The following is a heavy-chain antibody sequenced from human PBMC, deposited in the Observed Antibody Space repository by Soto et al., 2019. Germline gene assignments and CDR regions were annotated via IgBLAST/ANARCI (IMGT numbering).Heavy chain of an antibody. CDR1: GLTFSSYG. CDR3: ASTQSQYCSGGSCYSPPHDY. J-gene: IGHJ4*02. V-gene: IGHV3-33*01. D-gene: IGHD2-15*01. Sequence: GGSLRLSCAASGLTFSSYGMHWVRQAPGKGLEWVAIIWYDGSNKYYADSVKGRFTISRDNSKNTLYLQMNSLRAEDTAVYYCASTQSQYCSGGSCYSPPHDYWGQGTLVTVSS. CDR2: IWYDGSNK.